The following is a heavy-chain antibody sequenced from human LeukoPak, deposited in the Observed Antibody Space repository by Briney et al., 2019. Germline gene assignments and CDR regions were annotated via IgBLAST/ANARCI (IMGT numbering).Heavy chain of an antibody. V-gene: IGHV3-23*01. CDR3: AKGGQDYNPFHW. Sequence: GGSLTLSCAPSGSTFTTDAMGWVPHAPGEGLQCVSSIKGGVGDPIYADSVKGRFTISRDNSKNTLFLQLNGLRAEDSAVYFCAKGGQDYNPFHWGGQGTLVTVS. CDR2: IKGGVGDP. CDR1: GSTFTTDA. D-gene: IGHD4-11*01. J-gene: IGHJ4*02.